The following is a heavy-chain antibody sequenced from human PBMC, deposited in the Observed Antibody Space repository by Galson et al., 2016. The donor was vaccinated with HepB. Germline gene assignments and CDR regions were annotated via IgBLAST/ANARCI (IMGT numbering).Heavy chain of an antibody. CDR1: GFTFSNYA. CDR2: ISSNGGST. CDR3: VKDNVALLFGVMTDLDY. Sequence: SLRLSCAASGFTFSNYAMHWVRQAPRKGLEYISAISSNGGSTYYADSVKGRSTISRDNSKNTVYLQMSNLGPEDSAIYYCVKDNVALLFGVMTDLDYWGQGTLVTVSS. J-gene: IGHJ4*02. V-gene: IGHV3-64D*08. D-gene: IGHD3-3*01.